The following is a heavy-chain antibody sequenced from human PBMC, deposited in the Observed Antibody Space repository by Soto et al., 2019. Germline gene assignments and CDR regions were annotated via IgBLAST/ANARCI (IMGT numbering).Heavy chain of an antibody. V-gene: IGHV4-31*03. Sequence: SETLSLTCTVSGGSISSGGYYWSWIRQHPGKGLEWIGYIYYSGSTYYNPSLKSRVTISVDTSKNQFSLKLSSVTAADTAVYYCARDLGSSGRFDPWGQGTLVTVSS. CDR1: GGSISSGGYY. CDR3: ARDLGSSGRFDP. D-gene: IGHD6-25*01. J-gene: IGHJ5*02. CDR2: IYYSGST.